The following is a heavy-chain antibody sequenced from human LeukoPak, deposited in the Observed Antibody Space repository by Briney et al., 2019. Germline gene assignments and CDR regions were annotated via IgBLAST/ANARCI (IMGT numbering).Heavy chain of an antibody. CDR1: GFTFSSYS. J-gene: IGHJ6*03. D-gene: IGHD2-2*02. CDR3: AREGVVPAAIGGDYYYYMDV. V-gene: IGHV3-21*01. CDR2: ISSSSSYI. Sequence: GGSLRLSCAASGFTFSSYSMNWVRQAPGKGLEWVSSISSSSSYIYYADSVKGRFTISRDNAKNSLYLQMNSLRAEDTAVYYCAREGVVPAAIGGDYYYYMDVWGKGTTVTVSS.